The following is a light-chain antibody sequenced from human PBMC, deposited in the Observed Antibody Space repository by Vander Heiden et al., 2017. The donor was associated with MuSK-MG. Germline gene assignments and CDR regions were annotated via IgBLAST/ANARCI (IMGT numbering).Light chain of an antibody. V-gene: IGKV2-30*01. CDR1: QSLVYSDGNTY. J-gene: IGKJ1*01. Sequence: DVVMTQSPLSLPVTLGQPASISCRSSQSLVYSDGNTYLSWFQQRPGQSPRRLIYKVSNRDSGVPDRFSGSGSGTDFTLKISRVEAEDVGVYYCMQGAHFPPWTFGQGTKVEIK. CDR2: KVS. CDR3: MQGAHFPPWT.